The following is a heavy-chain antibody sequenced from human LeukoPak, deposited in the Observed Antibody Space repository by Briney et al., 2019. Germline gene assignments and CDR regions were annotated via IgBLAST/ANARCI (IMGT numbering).Heavy chain of an antibody. Sequence: GGSLRLSCAASGFTFSGSAMHWVRQASGKGLEWVGRIRSKANSYATAYAASVKGRFTISRDDSKNTAYLQMNSLKTEDTAVCYCTRPPGSGSYSWGQGTLVTVSS. CDR1: GFTFSGSA. J-gene: IGHJ4*02. CDR3: TRPPGSGSYS. CDR2: IRSKANSYAT. D-gene: IGHD3-10*01. V-gene: IGHV3-73*01.